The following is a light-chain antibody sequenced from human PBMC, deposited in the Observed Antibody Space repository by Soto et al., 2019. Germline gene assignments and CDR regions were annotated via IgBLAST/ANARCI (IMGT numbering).Light chain of an antibody. J-gene: IGLJ1*01. CDR3: QVWDASRDRSYV. Sequence: SYELTQPPSVSVAPGQTARITCEGNNIGGKSVHWYQVRPGQAPVLVVYDDTDRPPGIPARFSASNSGNTATLTISRVEAGDEADYYCQVWDASRDRSYVFGTGTKLTVL. V-gene: IGLV3-21*02. CDR1: NIGGKS. CDR2: DDT.